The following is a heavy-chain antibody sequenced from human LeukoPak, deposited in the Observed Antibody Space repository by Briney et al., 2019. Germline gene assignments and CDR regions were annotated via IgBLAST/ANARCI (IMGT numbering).Heavy chain of an antibody. V-gene: IGHV1-2*02. CDR3: ARGTPWFDP. CDR2: INPKTGGT. Sequence: HWASMNVSCKASGYPFTDYYIYWLRQAPGQGPEWMGWINPKTGGTHFAQDFQARVTMTSGTSVSTAYLELSSLKSDGTAVYYCARGTPWFDPWGQGTLVTVSS. J-gene: IGHJ5*02. CDR1: GYPFTDYY.